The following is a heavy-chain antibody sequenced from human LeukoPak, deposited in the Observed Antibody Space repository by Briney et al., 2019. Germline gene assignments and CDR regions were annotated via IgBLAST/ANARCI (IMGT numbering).Heavy chain of an antibody. Sequence: SETLSLTCTVSGGSISSGGYYWSWIRQHPGKGLEWIGYIYYSGSTYYNPSLKSRVTISVDTSKNQFSLKLSSVTAADTAVYYCAREDGWELFGQKYNWFDPWGQGTLVTVSS. V-gene: IGHV4-31*03. J-gene: IGHJ5*02. CDR1: GGSISSGGYY. CDR3: AREDGWELFGQKYNWFDP. D-gene: IGHD1-26*01. CDR2: IYYSGST.